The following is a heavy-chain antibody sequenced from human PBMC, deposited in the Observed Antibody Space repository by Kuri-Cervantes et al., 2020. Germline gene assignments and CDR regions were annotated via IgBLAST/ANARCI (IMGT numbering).Heavy chain of an antibody. CDR1: GGSFSGYY. CDR2: INHSGST. D-gene: IGHD3-10*01. V-gene: IGHV4-34*01. Sequence: SQTLSLTCAVYGGSFSGYYWSWIRQPPGKGLEWIGEINHSGSTNYNPSLKSRVTISVDTSKNQFSLKLSSVTAADTAVYYCARRGKTYYYGSGSYSYFDYWGQGTLVTVSS. J-gene: IGHJ4*02. CDR3: ARRGKTYYYGSGSYSYFDY.